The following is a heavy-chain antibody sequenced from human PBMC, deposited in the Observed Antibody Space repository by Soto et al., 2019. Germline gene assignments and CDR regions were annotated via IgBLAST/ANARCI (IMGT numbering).Heavy chain of an antibody. V-gene: IGHV3-49*04. CDR2: IRSGRYGATT. Sequence: GGSLRLSCTTSGFTFADHGMSWVRQAPGKGLDWLGFIRSGRYGATTEYAASVKGRFTVSRDDSKNIAYLQLNNLHAEDTGVYYCTRAPLRCSGGSCYPADSWGWGTQITSPQ. CDR1: GFTFADHG. J-gene: IGHJ4*02. CDR3: TRAPLRCSGGSCYPADS. D-gene: IGHD2-15*01.